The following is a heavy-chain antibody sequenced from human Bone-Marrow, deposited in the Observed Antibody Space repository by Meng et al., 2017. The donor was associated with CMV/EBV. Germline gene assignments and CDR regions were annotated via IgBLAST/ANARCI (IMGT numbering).Heavy chain of an antibody. CDR2: INSDGSST. Sequence: ESLKISCAASGFTFSSYWMHWVRQAPGKGLVWVSRINSDGSSTSYADSVKGRFTISRDNAKNTLYLQMNSLRAEDTAVYYCARDDYSSSWPYYYYYYGMDVWGQGTTVTVSS. CDR1: GFTFSSYW. J-gene: IGHJ6*02. V-gene: IGHV3-74*01. D-gene: IGHD6-13*01. CDR3: ARDDYSSSWPYYYYYYGMDV.